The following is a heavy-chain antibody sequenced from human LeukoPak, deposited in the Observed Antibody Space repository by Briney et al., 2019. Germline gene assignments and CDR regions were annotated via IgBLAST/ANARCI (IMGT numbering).Heavy chain of an antibody. CDR1: GFTFSSYA. D-gene: IGHD3-10*01. V-gene: IGHV3-23*01. CDR2: ISGSGGST. Sequence: GGSLRLSCAASGFTFSSYAMSCVRQATGKGVEWVLAISGSGGSTYYADSVKGRFTISRDNSKNQLYLQMNSLRAEDTAVDCCAKDPQPYYYGSGRPDYWGQGTVVTVSS. J-gene: IGHJ4*02. CDR3: AKDPQPYYYGSGRPDY.